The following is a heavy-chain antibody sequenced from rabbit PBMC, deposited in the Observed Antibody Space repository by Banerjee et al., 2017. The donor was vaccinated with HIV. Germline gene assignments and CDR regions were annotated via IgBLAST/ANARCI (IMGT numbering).Heavy chain of an antibody. D-gene: IGHD1-1*01. Sequence: QEQLEESGGGLVKPEGSLTLTCKASGIDFSSYGISWVRQAPGKGLEWIAYIYPDYGTTDYATWVNGRFTISLDNAQNTVFLQMTSLTAADTATYFCARGYWTDGLHLWGPGTLVTVS. CDR3: ARGYWTDGLHL. V-gene: IGHV1S47*01. CDR1: GIDFSSYG. J-gene: IGHJ4*01. CDR2: IYPDYGTT.